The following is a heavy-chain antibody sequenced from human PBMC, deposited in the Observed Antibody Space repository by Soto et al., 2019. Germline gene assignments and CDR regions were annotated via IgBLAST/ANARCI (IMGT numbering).Heavy chain of an antibody. V-gene: IGHV4-30-4*01. D-gene: IGHD3-22*01. Sequence: SETLSLTCTVSGGSISSGDYYWSWIRQPPGKGLEWIGYIYYSGSTYYNPSLKSRVTISVDTSKNQFSLKLSSVTAADTAVYYCARGYYDSSGYDLYDYWGQGTLVTVSS. CDR2: IYYSGST. CDR1: GGSISSGDYY. J-gene: IGHJ4*02. CDR3: ARGYYDSSGYDLYDY.